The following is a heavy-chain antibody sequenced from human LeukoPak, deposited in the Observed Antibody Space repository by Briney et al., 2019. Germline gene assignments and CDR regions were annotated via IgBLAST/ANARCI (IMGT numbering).Heavy chain of an antibody. V-gene: IGHV1-2*02. CDR3: ARTFTRYFDWLPYY. D-gene: IGHD3-9*01. Sequence: GASVKVSCKASGYTFTGYYMHWVRQAPGQGLEWRGWINPNSGGTNYAQKFQGRVTMTRDTSISTAYMELSRLRSDDTAVYYCARTFTRYFDWLPYYWGQGTLVTVSS. CDR1: GYTFTGYY. J-gene: IGHJ4*02. CDR2: INPNSGGT.